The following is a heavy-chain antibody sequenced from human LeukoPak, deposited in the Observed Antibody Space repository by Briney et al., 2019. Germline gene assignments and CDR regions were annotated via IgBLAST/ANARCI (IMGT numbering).Heavy chain of an antibody. D-gene: IGHD3-10*01. CDR3: ARVLLWFGEALDYGMDV. CDR2: ISSSSTYI. Sequence: GGSLRLSCAASGFTFSSYNMNWVRQAPGKGLEWVSFISSSSTYIYNADSVKGRFAISRDNAKNSLYLQMNSLRVEDTAVYYCARVLLWFGEALDYGMDVWGQGTTVTVSS. J-gene: IGHJ6*02. CDR1: GFTFSSYN. V-gene: IGHV3-21*01.